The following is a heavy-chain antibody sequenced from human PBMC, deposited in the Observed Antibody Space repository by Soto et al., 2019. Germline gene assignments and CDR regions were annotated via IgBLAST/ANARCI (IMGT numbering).Heavy chain of an antibody. V-gene: IGHV3-33*01. CDR1: GFTFSSYG. CDR3: ARASWEQDPLDY. D-gene: IGHD1-26*01. Sequence: GESLKISCAASGFTFSSYGMHWVRQAPGKGLEWVAVIWYDGSNKYYADSVKGRFTISRDNSKNTLYLQMNSLRAEDTAVYYCARASWEQDPLDYWGQGTLVTVSS. J-gene: IGHJ4*02. CDR2: IWYDGSNK.